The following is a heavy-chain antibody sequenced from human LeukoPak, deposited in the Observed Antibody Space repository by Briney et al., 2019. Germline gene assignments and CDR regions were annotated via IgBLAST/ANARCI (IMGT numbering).Heavy chain of an antibody. CDR3: ARCPSYYLFDY. Sequence: SESLSLTCAVYGGSFTVFYWSWIRQPPGKGLEWIGEINHSGSTNYNPSLKRRVTISVDTSKNQFSLKLSSVTAADTAVYYCARCPSYYLFDYWGQGTLVTVSS. D-gene: IGHD3-10*01. V-gene: IGHV4-34*01. J-gene: IGHJ4*02. CDR2: INHSGST. CDR1: GGSFTVFY.